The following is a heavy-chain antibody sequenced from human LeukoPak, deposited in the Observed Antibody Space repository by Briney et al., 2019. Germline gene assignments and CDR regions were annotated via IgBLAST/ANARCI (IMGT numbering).Heavy chain of an antibody. V-gene: IGHV3-23*01. CDR1: GFTFSSYA. J-gene: IGHJ4*02. Sequence: GGSLRLSCAAPGFTFSSYAMSWVRQAPGKGLEWVSAISGSGGSTYYADSVKGRFTISRDNSKNTLYLQMNSLRAEDTAVYYCANSQRPYDSSGYYYHDYWGQGTLVTVPS. D-gene: IGHD3-22*01. CDR3: ANSQRPYDSSGYYYHDY. CDR2: ISGSGGST.